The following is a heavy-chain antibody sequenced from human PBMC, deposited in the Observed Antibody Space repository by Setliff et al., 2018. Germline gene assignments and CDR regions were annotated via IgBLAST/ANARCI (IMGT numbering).Heavy chain of an antibody. Sequence: PGGSLRLSCAASGFIFDDYAMHWVRQAPGKGLEWVSGIRAGSDNIAYADSVKGRFTISRDNAKNTVFLQVNSLRPEDSAVYYCAKEDYSDSSGYYYETPWFDPWGQGTLVTVSS. J-gene: IGHJ5*02. V-gene: IGHV3-9*01. CDR3: AKEDYSDSSGYYYETPWFDP. CDR2: IRAGSDNI. D-gene: IGHD3-22*01. CDR1: GFIFDDYA.